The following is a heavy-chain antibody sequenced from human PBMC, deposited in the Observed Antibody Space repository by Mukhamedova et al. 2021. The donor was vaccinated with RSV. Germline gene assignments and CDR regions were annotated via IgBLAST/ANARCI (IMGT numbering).Heavy chain of an antibody. CDR3: AREKRRDGYNPPYFDY. J-gene: IGHJ4*02. V-gene: IGHV4-4*06. Sequence: NYNPSLKSRVTISVDTSKNQFSLKLTSVTAGDTAVYFCAREKRRDGYNPPYFDYWGLGTLVTVSS. D-gene: IGHD5-24*01.